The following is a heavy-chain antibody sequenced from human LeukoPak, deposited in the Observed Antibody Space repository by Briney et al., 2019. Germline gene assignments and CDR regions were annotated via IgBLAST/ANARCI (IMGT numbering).Heavy chain of an antibody. CDR3: ARGAVNWNYYDY. J-gene: IGHJ4*02. CDR2: IIAYNGDT. CDR1: GYNFNTYG. Sequence: ASVKVSCKASGYNFNTYGISWVRQAPGQGPEWMGWIIAYNGDTKYSQKVQGRLTLTRDTSTSTDYMELGSLTSDDTAVYYCARGAVNWNYYDYWGQGTLVTVSS. V-gene: IGHV1-18*01. D-gene: IGHD1-1*01.